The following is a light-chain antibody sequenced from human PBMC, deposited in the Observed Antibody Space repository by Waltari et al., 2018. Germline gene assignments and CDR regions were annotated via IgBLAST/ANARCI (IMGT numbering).Light chain of an antibody. Sequence: EIVLTQSPGTLSLSPGERATLSCRASQRVSRALAWDQQKPGQAPRLLIYGASTRATGVPDRFSGSGSGTDFSLTISSLDPEDFAVYYCQHYVKLPVTYGQGTKVEI. CDR2: GAS. CDR3: QHYVKLPVT. J-gene: IGKJ1*01. CDR1: QRVSRA. V-gene: IGKV3-20*01.